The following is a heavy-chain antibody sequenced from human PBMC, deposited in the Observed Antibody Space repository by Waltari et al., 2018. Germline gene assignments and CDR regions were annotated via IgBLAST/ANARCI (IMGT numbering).Heavy chain of an antibody. D-gene: IGHD2-21*01. J-gene: IGHJ4*02. CDR2: INHSGST. CDR3: ARGLLTSCFFDY. Sequence: VQLQQWGAGLLKPSETLSLTCAVYGGSFSGHYWGWIRQPPGKGLEWIGEINHSGSTNYNPSLKSRVTISVDTSKNQFSLKLSSVTAADTAVYYCARGLLTSCFFDYWGQGTLVTVSS. CDR1: GGSFSGHY. V-gene: IGHV4-34*01.